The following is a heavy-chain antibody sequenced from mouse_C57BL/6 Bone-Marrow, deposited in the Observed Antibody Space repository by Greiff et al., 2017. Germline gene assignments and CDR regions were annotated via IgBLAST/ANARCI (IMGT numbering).Heavy chain of an antibody. CDR2: MHPNGGSP. D-gene: IGHD2-4*01. Sequence: QVQLQQSGAELVKPGASVKLSCKASGYTFTNYWMHWVKQRPGQGLEWIGMMHPNGGSPDYNEKFKSEATLSVDKSSRTAYMELSSLRSEDSAVYYCARSYDYDDYTMDYWGQGTSVTVSS. CDR1: GYTFTNYW. V-gene: IGHV1-64*01. J-gene: IGHJ4*01. CDR3: ARSYDYDDYTMDY.